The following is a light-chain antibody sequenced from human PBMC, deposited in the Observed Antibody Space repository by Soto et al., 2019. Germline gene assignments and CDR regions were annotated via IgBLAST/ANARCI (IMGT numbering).Light chain of an antibody. Sequence: SYELTQPPSVSVSPGQTASITCSGDKLGDKYACWYQQKPGQSPVLVIYQDSKRPSGIPERFSGSNSGNTATLTISGTQAMDEADYYCHAWDSVVFGGGTKLTVL. CDR1: KLGDKY. CDR3: HAWDSVV. J-gene: IGLJ2*01. V-gene: IGLV3-1*01. CDR2: QDS.